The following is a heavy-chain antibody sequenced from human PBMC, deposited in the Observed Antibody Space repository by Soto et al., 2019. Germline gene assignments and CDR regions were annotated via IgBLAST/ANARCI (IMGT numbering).Heavy chain of an antibody. Sequence: QVQLVESGGGVVQPGGSLRLSCAASGFAFSTSVIHWVRQAPGKGLEWMAHISYNGNKKHYADSVKDRFTDSRDNSESTLYLQMNSLRAEDTAVYYCAREQFEDGRGHYDHWGQGTLVSVSS. CDR3: AREQFEDGRGHYDH. V-gene: IGHV3-30*03. D-gene: IGHD3-22*01. J-gene: IGHJ4*02. CDR2: ISYNGNKK. CDR1: GFAFSTSV.